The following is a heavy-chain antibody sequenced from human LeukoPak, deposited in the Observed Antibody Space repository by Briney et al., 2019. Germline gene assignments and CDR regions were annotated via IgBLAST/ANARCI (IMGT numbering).Heavy chain of an antibody. CDR1: GYTFTSYA. CDR2: IGGSGGST. V-gene: IGHV3-23*01. J-gene: IGHJ6*03. Sequence: GGSLRLSCAASGYTFTSYAMSWVRQAPGKGLEWVSAIGGSGGSTYYADSVKGRFTISRDNSKNTLYLQMNSLRAEDTAVYYCAKESGGHCSGGSCYSSARSSSYYYYMDVWGKGTTVTVSS. CDR3: AKESGGHCSGGSCYSSARSSSYYYYMDV. D-gene: IGHD2-15*01.